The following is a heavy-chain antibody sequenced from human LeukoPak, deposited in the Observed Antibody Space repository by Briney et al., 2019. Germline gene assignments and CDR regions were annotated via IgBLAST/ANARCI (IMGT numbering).Heavy chain of an antibody. V-gene: IGHV3-66*01. CDR3: ARYSESTGYCPGGFDI. D-gene: IGHD3-22*01. CDR2: ISTGGTT. CDR1: GITVSSNF. Sequence: GGSLRLSCGGSGITVSSNFISWIRQAPGKGLEWVSLISTGGTTNYADSVKGTFTLSRDNSKNTVYLQMNSLRAEDTAVYYCARYSESTGYCPGGFDIWGHGTMVTVSS. J-gene: IGHJ3*02.